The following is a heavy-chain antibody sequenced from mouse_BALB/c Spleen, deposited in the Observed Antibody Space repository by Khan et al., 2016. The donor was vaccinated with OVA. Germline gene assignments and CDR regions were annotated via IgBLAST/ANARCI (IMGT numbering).Heavy chain of an antibody. CDR1: DFNIRDTY. CDR3: ANHYGNPFAY. Sequence: VQLKQSGAEVVKPGASVKLSCSASDFNIRDTYIHWVKQRPEQGLEWIGRIDPPNDDSKYGPKFQDKATLKADTSSNTAYLQLSSLTSEDTAVYYCANHYGNPFAYWGQGTLVSVSA. CDR2: IDPPNDDS. V-gene: IGHV14-3*02. D-gene: IGHD2-1*01. J-gene: IGHJ3*01.